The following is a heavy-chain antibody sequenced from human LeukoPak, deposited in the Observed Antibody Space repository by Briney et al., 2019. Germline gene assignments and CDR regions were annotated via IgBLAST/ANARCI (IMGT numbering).Heavy chain of an antibody. J-gene: IGHJ4*02. Sequence: GGALRLSCAASGFTFSTYNMNWVRQAPGKGLEWVSSISGTGSSTYYTDSVKGRFTISRDNAKNSLYLQMNSLRAEDTAVYYCASVMTTVTPFDYWGQGTLVTVSS. CDR1: GFTFSTYN. CDR3: ASVMTTVTPFDY. V-gene: IGHV3-48*01. D-gene: IGHD4-17*01. CDR2: ISGTGSST.